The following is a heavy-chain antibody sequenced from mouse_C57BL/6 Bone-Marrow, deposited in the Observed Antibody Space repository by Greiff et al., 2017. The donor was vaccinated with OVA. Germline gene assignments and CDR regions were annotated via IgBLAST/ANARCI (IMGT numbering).Heavy chain of an antibody. CDR3: ASCYGFAY. J-gene: IGHJ3*01. V-gene: IGHV1-4*01. Sequence: QVQLQQSGAELARPGASVKMSCKASCYTFTSYTMHWVKQRPGQGLEWIGYINPSSGYTKYNQKFKDKATLTADKSSSTAYMQLSSLTSEDAAVYYCASCYGFAYCGQGNLVTVSA. CDR1: CYTFTSYT. CDR2: INPSSGYT.